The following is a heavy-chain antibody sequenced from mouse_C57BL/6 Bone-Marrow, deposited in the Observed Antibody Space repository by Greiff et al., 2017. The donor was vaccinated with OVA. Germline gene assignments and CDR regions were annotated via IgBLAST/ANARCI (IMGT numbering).Heavy chain of an antibody. J-gene: IGHJ3*01. V-gene: IGHV1-59*01. CDR2: IDPSASYT. CDR3: ANWDFAY. D-gene: IGHD4-1*01. CDR1: GYTFTSYW. Sequence: QVQLQQPGAELVRPGTSVKLSCKASGYTFTSYWMHWVKQRPGQGLEWIGVIDPSASYTNYNQKFKGKATLTVDTSSSTAYMQLSSLTSEDSAVYYCANWDFAYWGQGTLVTVSA.